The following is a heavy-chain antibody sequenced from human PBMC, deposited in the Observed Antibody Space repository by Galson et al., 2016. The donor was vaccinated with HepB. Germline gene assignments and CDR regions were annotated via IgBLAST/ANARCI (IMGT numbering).Heavy chain of an antibody. Sequence: SLRLSCAASGFTFSSYWMSWVRQAPGKGLEWVAHIKHDGSEKYYVDSVRGRFTISRDNAKNSLYVQMDSLRAEDTAVYFCARERFCTSAACYVVTAFHIAGQGTMVTVSS. CDR3: ARERFCTSAACYVVTAFHI. V-gene: IGHV3-7*05. J-gene: IGHJ3*02. CDR2: IKHDGSEK. CDR1: GFTFSSYW. D-gene: IGHD2-2*01.